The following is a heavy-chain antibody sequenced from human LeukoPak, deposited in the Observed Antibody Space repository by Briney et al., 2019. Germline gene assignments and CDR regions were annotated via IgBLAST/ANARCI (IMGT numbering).Heavy chain of an antibody. Sequence: ASVKVSCKASGGTFSSYAISWVRQAPGQGLEWMGRIIPILGIANHAQKFQGRVTITADKSTSTAYMELSSLRSEDTAVYYCARGRRPGYSSSWYYYFDYWGQGTLVTVSS. CDR3: ARGRRPGYSSSWYYYFDY. V-gene: IGHV1-69*04. CDR1: GGTFSSYA. D-gene: IGHD6-13*01. J-gene: IGHJ4*02. CDR2: IIPILGIA.